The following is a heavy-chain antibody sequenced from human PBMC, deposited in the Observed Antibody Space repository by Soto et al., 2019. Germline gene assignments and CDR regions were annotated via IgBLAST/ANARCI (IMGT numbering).Heavy chain of an antibody. Sequence: QITLKESGPTLVRPPQTLTLTCTFSGFSLTSGVGVGWIRQPPGKALEWLALIYWDDDKRYSPSLKNRLTITKDTSKNPVVLTMTNVGPVDTATYFCAHIDPEIVTVGGNGGFDYWGQGTLVTVSS. D-gene: IGHD3-16*01. CDR1: GFSLTSGVG. CDR3: AHIDPEIVTVGGNGGFDY. CDR2: IYWDDDK. V-gene: IGHV2-5*02. J-gene: IGHJ4*02.